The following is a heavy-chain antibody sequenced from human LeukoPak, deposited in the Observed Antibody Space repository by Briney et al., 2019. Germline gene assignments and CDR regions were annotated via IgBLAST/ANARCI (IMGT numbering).Heavy chain of an antibody. J-gene: IGHJ4*02. CDR1: GGSFSDYD. CDR3: ARYVPVKTGPTRASFDY. V-gene: IGHV4-34*01. Sequence: PSETLSLTCSVYGGSFSDYDWSWVRQAPGRGLQWLGETNQSGATNCDPSLKSRVTMSIDTSKSQFSLSLRSVTAADTAVYFCARYVPVKTGPTRASFDYWGQGILVSVSS. D-gene: IGHD1-1*01. CDR2: TNQSGAT.